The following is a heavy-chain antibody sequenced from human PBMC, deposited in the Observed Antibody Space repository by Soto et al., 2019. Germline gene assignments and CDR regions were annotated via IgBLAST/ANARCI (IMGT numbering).Heavy chain of an antibody. Sequence: PGGSLSLSCAASGFPVSSNYMSWVRQAPGKGLEWVSVIYSGGSTYYADSVKGRFTISRDNSKNTLYLQMNSLRAEDTAVYYCAREASRGFFAMFAFDIWGQGTMVTVSS. V-gene: IGHV3-66*01. CDR3: AREASRGFFAMFAFDI. CDR1: GFPVSSNY. J-gene: IGHJ3*02. D-gene: IGHD3-10*02. CDR2: IYSGGST.